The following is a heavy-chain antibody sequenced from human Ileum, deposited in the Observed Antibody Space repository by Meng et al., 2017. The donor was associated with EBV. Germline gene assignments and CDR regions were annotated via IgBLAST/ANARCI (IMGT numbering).Heavy chain of an antibody. CDR1: GYTFTDYY. CDR2: INAGNGNT. Sequence: VQSVQSGAEVKKPXXPXKGXCXXSGYTFTDYYIHWVRQAPGQRLEWMGWINAGNGNTKYSQRFQGRVTITRDTSASTAYMELSSLRSEDTTVYYCARAGYDSSGYYPQPFDYWGQGTLVTVSS. CDR3: ARAGYDSSGYYPQPFDY. J-gene: IGHJ4*02. D-gene: IGHD3-22*01. V-gene: IGHV1-3*01.